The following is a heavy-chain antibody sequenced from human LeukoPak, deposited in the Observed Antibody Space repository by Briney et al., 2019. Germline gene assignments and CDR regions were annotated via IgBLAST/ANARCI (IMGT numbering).Heavy chain of an antibody. D-gene: IGHD3-3*01. V-gene: IGHV3-30*02. CDR2: IRYDGSNK. Sequence: PGGSLRLSCAASGFTFSSYGMHWVRQAPGKGLEWVAFIRYDGSNKYYADSVKGRFTISRDNAKNSLYLQMNSLRAEDTAVYYCARVGTGYYDFWSGYYPEDYWGQGTLVTVSS. CDR1: GFTFSSYG. CDR3: ARVGTGYYDFWSGYYPEDY. J-gene: IGHJ4*02.